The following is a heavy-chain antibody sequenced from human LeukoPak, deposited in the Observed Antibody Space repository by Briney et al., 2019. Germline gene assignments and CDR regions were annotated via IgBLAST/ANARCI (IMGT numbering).Heavy chain of an antibody. CDR3: AKSGYDFWSGYMSYYYYYMDV. CDR2: ISGSGGST. D-gene: IGHD3-3*01. CDR1: GFTFSSYA. Sequence: GGSLRLSCAASGFTFSSYAMSWVRQAPGKGLEWVSAISGSGGSTYYADSVKGRFTISRDNSKNTLYLQMDSLRAEDTAVYYCAKSGYDFWSGYMSYYYYYMDVWGKGTTVTVSS. J-gene: IGHJ6*03. V-gene: IGHV3-23*01.